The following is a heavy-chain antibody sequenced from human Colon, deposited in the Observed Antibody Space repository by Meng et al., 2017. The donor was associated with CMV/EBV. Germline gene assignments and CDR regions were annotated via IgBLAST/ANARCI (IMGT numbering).Heavy chain of an antibody. J-gene: IGHJ4*02. CDR3: ARIVLSGKGSFDI. Sequence: SETLSLTCTVFGDFSSRSNYYWGWIRQSPGKGLEWIGTIHYSGTTYYNPSLKSRLTISVDTSKNQFSLKLSSVTAADTAVYYCARIVLSGKGSFDIWGQGTLVTVSS. CDR2: IHYSGTT. D-gene: IGHD2/OR15-2a*01. CDR1: GDFSSRSNYY. V-gene: IGHV4-39*07.